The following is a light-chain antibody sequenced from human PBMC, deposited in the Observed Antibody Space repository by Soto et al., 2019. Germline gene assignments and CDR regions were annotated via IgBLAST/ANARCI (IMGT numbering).Light chain of an antibody. J-gene: IGKJ4*01. CDR2: AAS. CDR3: QQYYSYPQVT. Sequence: IRMTQSPSSFSASTGDRVTITCRASQGISSYLAWYQQKPGKAPKLLIYAASTLQSGVPSRFSGSGSGTDFTLTISCLQSEDFATYYCQQYYSYPQVTFGGGTKVEIK. V-gene: IGKV1-8*01. CDR1: QGISSY.